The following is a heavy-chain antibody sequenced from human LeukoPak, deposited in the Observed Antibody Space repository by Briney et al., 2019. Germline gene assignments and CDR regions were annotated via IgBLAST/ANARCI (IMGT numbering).Heavy chain of an antibody. J-gene: IGHJ4*02. CDR3: ASYGDCSSTSCRRGFDY. D-gene: IGHD2-2*01. CDR1: GGSISSGSYY. Sequence: SQTLSLTCTVSGGSISSGSYYWSWIRQPAGKGLEWIGRIYTSGSTNYNPSLKSRVTISVDTSKNQFSLKLSSVTAADTAVYYCASYGDCSSTSCRRGFDYWGQGTLVTVSS. V-gene: IGHV4-61*02. CDR2: IYTSGST.